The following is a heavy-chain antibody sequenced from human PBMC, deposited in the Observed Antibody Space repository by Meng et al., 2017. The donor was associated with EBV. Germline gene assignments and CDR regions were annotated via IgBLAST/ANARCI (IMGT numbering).Heavy chain of an antibody. CDR2: MNPDSGDT. D-gene: IGHD3-10*01. Sequence: QGHLLPPGAEVKKPGASVKASCKASGYPFTSYDINWVRQAPGQGLEWMGWMNPDSGDTGYAQKFQGRVTMTRDTSINTAYMDLSNLKSEDTALYYCARDVYGSGTYRSDPWGQGTLVTVSS. J-gene: IGHJ5*02. CDR3: ARDVYGSGTYRSDP. CDR1: GYPFTSYD. V-gene: IGHV1-8*02.